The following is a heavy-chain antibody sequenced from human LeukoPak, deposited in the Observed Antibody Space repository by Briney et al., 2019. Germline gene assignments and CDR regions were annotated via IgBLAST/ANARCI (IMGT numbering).Heavy chain of an antibody. D-gene: IGHD2-2*01. Sequence: NPSETLSLTCTVSGGSISSYYWSWIRQPPGKGLEWLGYIYYSGSTNYNPSLKSRVTISVDTSKNQFSLKLSSVIAADTAVYYCARTTEGYCSSASCFGFSYSYYMDVWGKGTTVTISS. V-gene: IGHV4-59*01. CDR3: ARTTEGYCSSASCFGFSYSYYMDV. J-gene: IGHJ6*03. CDR1: GGSISSYY. CDR2: IYYSGST.